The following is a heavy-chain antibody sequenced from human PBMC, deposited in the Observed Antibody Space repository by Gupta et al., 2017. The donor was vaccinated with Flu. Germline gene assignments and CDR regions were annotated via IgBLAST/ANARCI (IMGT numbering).Heavy chain of an antibody. D-gene: IGHD4-17*01. CDR3: AKGGSTVATRYFDY. CDR2: ISTMGTTT. CDR1: GFTFSSYG. V-gene: IGHV3-23*01. Sequence: EVQLLESGGGLVQPGGSLRLSCTASGFTFSSYGMNWVRQAPGKGLEWVSTISTMGTTTYYADSVKGRFTISRDNSRDTLYLQMNSLRADDTAVYYCAKGGSTVATRYFDYWGQGTLVTVAA. J-gene: IGHJ4*02.